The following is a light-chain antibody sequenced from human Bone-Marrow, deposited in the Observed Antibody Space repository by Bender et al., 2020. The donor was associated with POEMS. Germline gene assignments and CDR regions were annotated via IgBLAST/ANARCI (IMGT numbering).Light chain of an antibody. V-gene: IGLV3-1*01. CDR3: QTWDSTTAV. CDR1: VFPRQY. Sequence: SHELKQPPSVSVSPGQTARITCSGDVFPRQYAYWYQQKPGQAPLLVVYADTKRPSEIPDRFSGSNSGNTATLTISGTQAMDEADYYCQTWDSTTAVFGGGTKLTVL. CDR2: ADT. J-gene: IGLJ2*01.